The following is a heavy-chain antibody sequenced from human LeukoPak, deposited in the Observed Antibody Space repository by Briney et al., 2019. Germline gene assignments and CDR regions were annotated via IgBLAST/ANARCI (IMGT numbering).Heavy chain of an antibody. J-gene: IGHJ4*02. D-gene: IGHD1-26*01. V-gene: IGHV4-31*03. CDR1: GGSISSGGYY. Sequence: SETLPLTCTVSGGSISSGGYYWSWIRQHPGKGLEWIGYIYYSGSTYYNPSLKSRVTISVDTSKNQFSLKLSSVTAADTAVYYCARVRGWHFDYWGQGTLVTVSS. CDR3: ARVRGWHFDY. CDR2: IYYSGST.